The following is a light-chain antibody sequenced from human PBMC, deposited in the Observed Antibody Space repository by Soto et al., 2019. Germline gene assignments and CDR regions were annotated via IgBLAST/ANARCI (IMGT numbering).Light chain of an antibody. V-gene: IGKV3-20*01. Sequence: EKVLSLSVGALSLSPWERASLYCRASQSVSRNYLVWYQQKPGQAPRLLIYGASSRATGIPDRFSGSGSGTDFTLTISKLEPEDVAVYYCQQYGSSPWPFGQGTK. CDR2: GAS. J-gene: IGKJ1*01. CDR1: QSVSRNY. CDR3: QQYGSSPWP.